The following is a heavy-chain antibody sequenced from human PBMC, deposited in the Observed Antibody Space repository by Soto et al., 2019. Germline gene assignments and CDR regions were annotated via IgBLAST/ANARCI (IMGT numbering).Heavy chain of an antibody. Sequence: PSETLSLTCTVSGGSISSSSYYWGWIRQPPGKGLEWIGSIYYSGSTYYNPSLKSRVTISVDTSKNQFSLKLSSVTAADTAVYYCARSYYDFWSGYYTSYYYYYGMDVWGQGTTVTVSS. CDR1: GGSISSSSYY. J-gene: IGHJ6*02. D-gene: IGHD3-3*01. CDR2: IYYSGST. CDR3: ARSYYDFWSGYYTSYYYYYGMDV. V-gene: IGHV4-39*01.